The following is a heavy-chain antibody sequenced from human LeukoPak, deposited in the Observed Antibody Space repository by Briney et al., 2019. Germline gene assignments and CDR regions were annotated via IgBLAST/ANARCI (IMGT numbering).Heavy chain of an antibody. CDR3: ARIFEKDRSYPNCFHP. CDR2: IYYSGSN. D-gene: IGHD1-26*01. V-gene: IGHV4-59*08. CDR1: GVSISSYY. J-gene: IGHJ5*02. Sequence: SETLSLTCTVPGVSISSYYWSWIRQPPGKGLEWIGYIYYSGSNNYNPSLKSRVTISVDTSKNQFSLKLSSVTPADTPVYYCARIFEKDRSYPNCFHPWGQGTLVTVSS.